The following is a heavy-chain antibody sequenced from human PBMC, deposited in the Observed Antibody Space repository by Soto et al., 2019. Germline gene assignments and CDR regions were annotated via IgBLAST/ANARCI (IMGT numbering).Heavy chain of an antibody. D-gene: IGHD2-2*01. Sequence: GGSLRLSCVATGFSISSYGMTWVRQVPGRGLEWVSTISGSGFSTYYAESVKGQFTIARDTSKNVLYLQMNSLRVEDTAVYFCAKNEPVAANYFDSWGQGTLVTVSS. CDR2: ISGSGFST. J-gene: IGHJ4*02. CDR1: GFSISSYG. CDR3: AKNEPVAANYFDS. V-gene: IGHV3-23*01.